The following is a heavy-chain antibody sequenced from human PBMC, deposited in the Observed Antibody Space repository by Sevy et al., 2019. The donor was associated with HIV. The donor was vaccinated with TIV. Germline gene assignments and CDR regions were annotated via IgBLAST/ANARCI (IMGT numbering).Heavy chain of an antibody. J-gene: IGHJ4*02. CDR3: AKGYDILTGYYNSFDY. D-gene: IGHD3-9*01. Sequence: GGSLRLSCAASGFTFSSYGMHWVRQAPGKGLEWVAVIWYDGSNKYYADSVKGRFTISRDNSKNTLYLQMNSLRAEDTAVYYCAKGYDILTGYYNSFDYWSQGTLVTVSS. CDR2: IWYDGSNK. CDR1: GFTFSSYG. V-gene: IGHV3-33*06.